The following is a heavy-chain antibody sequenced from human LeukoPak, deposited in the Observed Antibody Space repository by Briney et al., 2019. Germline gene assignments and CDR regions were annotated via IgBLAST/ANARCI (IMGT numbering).Heavy chain of an antibody. J-gene: IGHJ4*02. D-gene: IGHD6-13*01. CDR1: GFTFSSYG. CDR3: AKDTHLGVYAAAGKGVDY. Sequence: GGSLRLSCAASGFTFSSYGMHWVRQAPGKGLEWVAVISYDGSNKYYADSVKGRFTISRDNSKNTLYLQMNSLRAEDTAVYYCAKDTHLGVYAAAGKGVDYWGQGTLVTVSS. CDR2: ISYDGSNK. V-gene: IGHV3-30*18.